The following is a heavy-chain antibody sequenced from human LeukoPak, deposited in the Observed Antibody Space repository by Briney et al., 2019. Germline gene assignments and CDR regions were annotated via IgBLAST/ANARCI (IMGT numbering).Heavy chain of an antibody. CDR2: IQYDGSNK. CDR3: AKLGYCSGGSCYHYYYYGMDV. J-gene: IGHJ6*02. CDR1: GFTFPNFG. V-gene: IGHV3-30*02. D-gene: IGHD2-15*01. Sequence: GGSLRLSCAASGFTFPNFGMHWVRQAPGKGLDWVAFIQYDGSNKYYADSVKGRFTISRDNSKNTLYLQMNSLRAEDTAVYYCAKLGYCSGGSCYHYYYYGMDVWGQGTTVTVSS.